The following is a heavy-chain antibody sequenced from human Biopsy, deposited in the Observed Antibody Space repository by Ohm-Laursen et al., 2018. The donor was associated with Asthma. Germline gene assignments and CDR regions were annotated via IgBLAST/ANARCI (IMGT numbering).Heavy chain of an antibody. CDR2: IKHDGSEN. J-gene: IGHJ1*01. CDR1: GFTFSNYP. CDR3: ARTFHFWSPYHAEHYQL. D-gene: IGHD3-3*02. Sequence: SLRLSCSASGFTFSNYPMTWVRQVPGRGLEWVANIKHDGSENNHVDSLKGRFTISRDNARNSLYLQMNSLRAEDTAVYYCARTFHFWSPYHAEHYQLWGQGTLVTVSS. V-gene: IGHV3-7*01.